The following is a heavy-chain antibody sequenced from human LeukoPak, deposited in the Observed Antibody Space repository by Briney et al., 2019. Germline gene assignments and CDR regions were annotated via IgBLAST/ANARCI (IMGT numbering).Heavy chain of an antibody. CDR2: FDPEDGET. J-gene: IGHJ6*03. V-gene: IGHV1-24*01. CDR3: ARGKMATSLDYYYYYMDV. Sequence: ASVKVSCKVPGYTLTELSMHWVRQAPGKGLEWMGGFDPEDGETIYAQKFQGRVTMTEDTSTDTAYMELSSLRSEDTAVYYCARGKMATSLDYYYYYMDVWGKGTTVTVSS. CDR1: GYTLTELS. D-gene: IGHD5-24*01.